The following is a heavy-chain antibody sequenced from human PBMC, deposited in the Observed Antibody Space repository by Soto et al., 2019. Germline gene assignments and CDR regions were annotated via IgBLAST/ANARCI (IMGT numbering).Heavy chain of an antibody. V-gene: IGHV1-69*06. CDR3: ARAGFRVVNYGMDV. CDR1: GGTFSSYA. Sequence: QVPLVQSGAEVKKPGSSVKVSCKASGGTFSSYAISWVRQAPGQGLEWMGGIIPIFGTANYAQKFQGRVMITADKSTSTAYMELSSLRSEDTAVYYCARAGFRVVNYGMDVWGQGTTVTVSS. J-gene: IGHJ6*02. D-gene: IGHD3-3*01. CDR2: IIPIFGTA.